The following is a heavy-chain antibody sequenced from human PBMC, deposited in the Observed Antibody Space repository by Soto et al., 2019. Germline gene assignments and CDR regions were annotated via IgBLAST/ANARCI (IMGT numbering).Heavy chain of an antibody. CDR2: ISGSASNT. D-gene: IGHD6-19*01. J-gene: IGHJ4*02. CDR1: GFIFSSYA. V-gene: IGHV3-23*01. CDR3: AKDQEAYSSGWPFDY. Sequence: EVQLLESGGGLVQPGGSLRLSCAASGFIFSSYAMSWVRQAPGKGLEWVSLISGSASNTYYADSVKGRFTISRDFSKNRVYLYMSSLRVEDTALYYCAKDQEAYSSGWPFDYWGRGTLVTVSS.